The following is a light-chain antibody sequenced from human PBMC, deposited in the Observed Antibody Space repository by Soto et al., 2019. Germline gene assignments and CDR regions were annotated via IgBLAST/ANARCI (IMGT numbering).Light chain of an antibody. J-gene: IGLJ1*01. CDR2: SDY. CDR1: DSDIGSNT. V-gene: IGLV1-44*01. Sequence: QSVLTQPPSASGTPGQRVTISCSGSDSDIGSNTVNWYQHLPGTAPRLLIYSDYQRPSGVPDRFSGSKSGTSASLAISGLQSEDEADYYCATWDDSLIAYVFGTGT. CDR3: ATWDDSLIAYV.